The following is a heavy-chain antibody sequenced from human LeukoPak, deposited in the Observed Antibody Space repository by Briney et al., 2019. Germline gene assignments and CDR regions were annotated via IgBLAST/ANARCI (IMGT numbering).Heavy chain of an antibody. Sequence: SVKVSRKASGGTFSSYAISWVRQAPGQGLEWMGGIIPIFGTANYAQKFQGRVTITTDESTSTAYMELSSLRSEDTAVYYCARSPLDTAMVPHFDYWGQGTLVTVSS. D-gene: IGHD5-18*01. V-gene: IGHV1-69*05. J-gene: IGHJ4*02. CDR1: GGTFSSYA. CDR3: ARSPLDTAMVPHFDY. CDR2: IIPIFGTA.